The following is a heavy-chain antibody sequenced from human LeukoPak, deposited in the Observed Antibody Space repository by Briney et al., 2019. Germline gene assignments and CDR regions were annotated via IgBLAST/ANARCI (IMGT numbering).Heavy chain of an antibody. CDR2: IIPIFGTA. V-gene: IGHV1-69*06. J-gene: IGHJ4*02. D-gene: IGHD3-16*01. CDR3: ARGNDSRDPPHFDY. Sequence: SVKVSRKASGGTFSNYAISWVRQAPGQGLEWMGGIIPIFGTANYAQKFRGRVTITADKSTRTAYMELSSLRSEDTAVYYCARGNDSRDPPHFDYWGQGTLVTVSS. CDR1: GGTFSNYA.